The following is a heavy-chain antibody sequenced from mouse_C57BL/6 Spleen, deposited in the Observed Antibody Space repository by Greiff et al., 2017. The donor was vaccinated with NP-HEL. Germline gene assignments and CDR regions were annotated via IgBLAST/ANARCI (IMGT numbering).Heavy chain of an antibody. V-gene: IGHV2-6*01. J-gene: IGHJ3*01. CDR3: ASGGGVSWFAY. CDR1: GFSLTSYG. CDR2: IWGVGST. Sequence: VQRVESGPGLVAPSQSLSITCTVSGFSLTSYGVDWVRQSPGKGLEWLGVIWGVGSTNYNSALKSRLSISKDNSKSQVFLKMNSLQTDDTAMYYCASGGGVSWFAYWGQGTLVTVSA.